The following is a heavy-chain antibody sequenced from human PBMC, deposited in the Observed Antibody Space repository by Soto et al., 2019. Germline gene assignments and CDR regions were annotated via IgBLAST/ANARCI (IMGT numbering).Heavy chain of an antibody. J-gene: IGHJ1*01. CDR1: GFTFSDYY. V-gene: IGHV3-11*06. D-gene: IGHD2-21*01. Sequence: GGSLRLSCAASGFTFSDYYMGWIRQAPGKGLEWVSYINSTSSYTDYADSVKGRFTISRDNAKNSLFLLMNSLRAEDTAVYYCASLLVGAIRQDFQHWGQGTLVTVSS. CDR2: INSTSSYT. CDR3: ASLLVGAIRQDFQH.